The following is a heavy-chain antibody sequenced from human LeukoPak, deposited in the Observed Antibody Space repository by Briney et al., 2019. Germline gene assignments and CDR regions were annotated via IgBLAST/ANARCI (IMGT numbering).Heavy chain of an antibody. Sequence: GGSLRLSCAASGFTFSDYGMHWVRQAPGKGLEWVAVIWDDRSNKNYADSVKGRFTISRDTSKNTLYLQMSSLRAEDTAVYYCARQGIYGQLDYWGQGTLVTVSS. V-gene: IGHV3-33*01. CDR1: GFTFSDYG. J-gene: IGHJ4*02. CDR3: ARQGIYGQLDY. D-gene: IGHD2/OR15-2a*01. CDR2: IWDDRSNK.